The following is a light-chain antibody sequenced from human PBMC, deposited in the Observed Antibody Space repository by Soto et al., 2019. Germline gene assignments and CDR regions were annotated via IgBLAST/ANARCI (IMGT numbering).Light chain of an antibody. CDR3: QQLNGYLALT. J-gene: IGKJ4*01. CDR1: QGISNY. Sequence: DIQLTQSPSFLSASIGDRVTITCRASQGISNYLAGYQQKPGKAPRLLIYDASTLQSGVPSSFSGSRSGTEFTLTISSLQPEDFATYYCQQLNGYLALTFGGGTKVDIK. V-gene: IGKV1-9*01. CDR2: DAS.